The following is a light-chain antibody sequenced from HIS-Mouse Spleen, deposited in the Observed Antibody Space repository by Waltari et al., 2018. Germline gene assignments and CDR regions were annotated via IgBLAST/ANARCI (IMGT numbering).Light chain of an antibody. V-gene: IGKV1-33*01. Sequence: DIQMPQSPSSLSASVGDRVTITCQASQDISNYLNWYQQKTGKAPKLLIYDASNLATGVPSRFSGRGSWTDFTVNISSLKPEDIATYYCQQYDKLPRMFTFGQGTKLEIK. CDR1: QDISNY. CDR2: DAS. J-gene: IGKJ2*01. CDR3: QQYDKLPRMFT.